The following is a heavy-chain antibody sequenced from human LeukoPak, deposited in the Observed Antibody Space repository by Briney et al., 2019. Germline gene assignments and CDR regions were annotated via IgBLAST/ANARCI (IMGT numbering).Heavy chain of an antibody. CDR3: ARDWPGYSSSWYGTIPPGWYFDL. CDR1: GGSISSYY. CDR2: IYYSGST. J-gene: IGHJ2*01. V-gene: IGHV4-59*01. D-gene: IGHD6-13*01. Sequence: PSETLSLTCTVSGGSISSYYWSWIRQPPGKGLEWIGYIYYSGSTNYNPSLKSRVTISVDTSKNQFSLKLSSVTAADTAVYYCARDWPGYSSSWYGTIPPGWYFDLWGRGTLVTVSS.